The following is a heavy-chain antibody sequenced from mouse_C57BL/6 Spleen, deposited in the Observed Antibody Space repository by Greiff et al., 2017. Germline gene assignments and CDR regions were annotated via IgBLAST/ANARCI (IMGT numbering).Heavy chain of an antibody. J-gene: IGHJ4*01. Sequence: EVQLQESGPGLVKPSQSLSLTCSVTGYSITSGYYWNWIRQFPGNKLEWMGYISYDGSNNYNPSLKNRISITRDTSKNQFFLKLNSVTTEDTATYYCARNGPYWGQGTSVTVSS. V-gene: IGHV3-6*01. CDR3: ARNGPY. CDR2: ISYDGSN. D-gene: IGHD1-1*02. CDR1: GYSITSGYY.